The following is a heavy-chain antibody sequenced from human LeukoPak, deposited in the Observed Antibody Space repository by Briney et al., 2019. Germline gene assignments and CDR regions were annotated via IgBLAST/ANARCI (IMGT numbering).Heavy chain of an antibody. CDR3: AKETSSSFDY. J-gene: IGHJ4*02. CDR2: ISNSGGST. CDR1: RFSFSSYV. V-gene: IGHV3-23*01. Sequence: GGSLRLSRAPSRFSFSSYVIHWVRPAPRRGVEWVSGISNSGGSTYYADSVKGRFTLSRDNSKNTLYLQMNSLRAEDTAVYYCAKETSSSFDYWGQGTLVTVSS. D-gene: IGHD6-6*01.